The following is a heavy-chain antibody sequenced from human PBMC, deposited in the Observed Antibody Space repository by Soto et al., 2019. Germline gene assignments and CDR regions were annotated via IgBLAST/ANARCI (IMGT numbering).Heavy chain of an antibody. J-gene: IGHJ6*02. CDR1: GGTFRSYA. Sequence: QVQLVQSGAEVKKPGSSVKVSCKASGGTFRSYAISWVRQAPGQGLEWMGGIIPIFGTANYAQKFQGRVTITADESTSTAYMELSSLRSEDTAVYYCARVRGDFWSGYYYYYYGMDVWGQGTTVTVSS. V-gene: IGHV1-69*01. D-gene: IGHD3-3*01. CDR2: IIPIFGTA. CDR3: ARVRGDFWSGYYYYYYGMDV.